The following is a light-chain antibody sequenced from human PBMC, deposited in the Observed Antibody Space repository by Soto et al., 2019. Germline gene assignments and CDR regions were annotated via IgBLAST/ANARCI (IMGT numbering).Light chain of an antibody. Sequence: QSGLTQPPSVSGSPGQSVTISCTGTSSDVGSYNRVSWYQQPPGTAPKLMIYEVSNRPSGVPDRFSGSKSGNTASLTISGLQAEDEADYYCSSYTTSNTVLFGGGTKLTVL. CDR2: EVS. J-gene: IGLJ2*01. CDR1: SSDVGSYNR. V-gene: IGLV2-18*02. CDR3: SSYTTSNTVL.